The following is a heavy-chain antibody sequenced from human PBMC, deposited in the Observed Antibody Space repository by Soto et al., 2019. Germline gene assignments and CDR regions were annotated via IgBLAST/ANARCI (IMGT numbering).Heavy chain of an antibody. CDR3: AKDLETVAGLDY. CDR2: ISYDGSNK. CDR1: GFTFSSYG. V-gene: IGHV3-30*18. Sequence: GGSLRLSCAASGFTFSSYGMHWVRQAPGKGLEWVAVISYDGSNKYYADSVKSRFTISRDNSENTLYLQMNSLRAEDTAVYYCAKDLETVAGLDYWGQGTLVTVSS. D-gene: IGHD6-19*01. J-gene: IGHJ4*02.